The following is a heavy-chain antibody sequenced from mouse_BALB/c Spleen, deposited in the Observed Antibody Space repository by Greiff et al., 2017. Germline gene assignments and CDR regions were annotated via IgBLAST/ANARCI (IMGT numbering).Heavy chain of an antibody. V-gene: IGHV5-9-4*01. Sequence: EVMLVESGGGLVKPGGSLKLSCAASGFTFSSYAMSWVRQSPEKRLEWVAEISSGGSYTYYPDTVTGRFTITRDNAKNTLYLEMSSLRSEDTAMYYYARVITTATDYYAMDYWGQGTSVTVSS. CDR2: ISSGGSYT. J-gene: IGHJ4*01. CDR3: ARVITTATDYYAMDY. D-gene: IGHD1-2*01. CDR1: GFTFSSYA.